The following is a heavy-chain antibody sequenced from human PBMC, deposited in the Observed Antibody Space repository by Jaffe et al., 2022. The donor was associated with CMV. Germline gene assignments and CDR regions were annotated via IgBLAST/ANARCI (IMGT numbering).Heavy chain of an antibody. D-gene: IGHD6-13*01. CDR1: GFTVSSNY. CDR3: ARVVSAAAGTYYYYYMDV. CDR2: IYSGGST. J-gene: IGHJ6*03. Sequence: EVQLVESGGGLVQPGGSLRLSCAASGFTVSSNYMSWVRQAPGKGLEWVSVIYSGGSTYYADSVKGRFTISRDNSKNTLYLQMNSLRAEDTAVYYCARVVSAAAGTYYYYYMDVWGKGTTVTVSS. V-gene: IGHV3-66*01.